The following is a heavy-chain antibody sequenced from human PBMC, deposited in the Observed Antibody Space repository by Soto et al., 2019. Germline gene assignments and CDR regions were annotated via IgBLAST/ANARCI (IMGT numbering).Heavy chain of an antibody. V-gene: IGHV3-23*01. D-gene: IGHD2-15*01. J-gene: IGHJ2*01. Sequence: EVQLLESGGGLVQPGGSLRLSCAASGFTFSSYAMSWVRQAPGKGLEWVSAISGSGGSTYYADSVKGRFTISRDNSKNTLYLQMNSLRAEDTAVYYCATITKVVAATSRYFDLWGRVTLVTVSS. CDR3: ATITKVVAATSRYFDL. CDR1: GFTFSSYA. CDR2: ISGSGGST.